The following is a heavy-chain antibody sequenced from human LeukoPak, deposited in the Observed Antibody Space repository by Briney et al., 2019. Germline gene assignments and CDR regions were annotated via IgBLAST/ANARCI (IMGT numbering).Heavy chain of an antibody. CDR1: GFTFSSCA. Sequence: GGSLRLSCAASGFTFSSCAMSWVRQAPGKGLEWVSGISASGGGTHYADSVKGRFTTSRDNSKNTLYLQMNSLRAEDTAVYYCAKDVDTAMDPNFDYWGQGTLVTVSS. V-gene: IGHV3-23*01. CDR3: AKDVDTAMDPNFDY. J-gene: IGHJ4*02. D-gene: IGHD5-18*01. CDR2: ISASGGGT.